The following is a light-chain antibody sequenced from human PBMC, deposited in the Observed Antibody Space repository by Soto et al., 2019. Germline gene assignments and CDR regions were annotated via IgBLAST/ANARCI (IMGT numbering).Light chain of an antibody. CDR3: QASVSTT. Sequence: DIQMTQSPSSLSASVGDRVTITCRASQSISSYLNWFQQKPGKAPKLLIYAASSLQSGVPSRFSGSGSGTDFTLTISSLQPEDFATYYCQASVSTTFGQGTKVEI. J-gene: IGKJ1*01. CDR2: AAS. V-gene: IGKV1-39*01. CDR1: QSISSY.